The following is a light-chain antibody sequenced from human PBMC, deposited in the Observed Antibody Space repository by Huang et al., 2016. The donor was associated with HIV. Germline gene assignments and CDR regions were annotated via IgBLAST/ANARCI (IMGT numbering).Light chain of an antibody. Sequence: EIILTQSPATLSLSPGERATLSCRASQSVSASNLAWYQQKLGQAPRLLIYGASTRATGIADSFSSSGSGTDFTLTISRLEPEDFAVYYCQHYGTLFTFGQGTDVEIK. CDR1: QSVSASN. CDR2: GAS. CDR3: QHYGTLFT. J-gene: IGKJ2*01. V-gene: IGKV3-20*01.